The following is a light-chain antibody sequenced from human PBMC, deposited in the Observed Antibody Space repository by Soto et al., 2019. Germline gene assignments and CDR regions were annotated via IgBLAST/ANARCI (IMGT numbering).Light chain of an antibody. CDR3: SSYAGSSTLAV. V-gene: IGLV2-8*01. J-gene: IGLJ3*02. CDR1: SSDVGGYKY. Sequence: QSALTQPPSASGSPGQSVTISCTGTSSDVGGYKYVSWYQQHPGKAPKLMIYEVSKRPSGVPDRFSGSKSGNTASLTVSGLQAEDEADYYCSSYAGSSTLAVFGGGTKLTVL. CDR2: EVS.